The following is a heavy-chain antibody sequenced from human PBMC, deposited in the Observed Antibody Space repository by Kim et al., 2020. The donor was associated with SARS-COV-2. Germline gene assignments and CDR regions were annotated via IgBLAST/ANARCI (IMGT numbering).Heavy chain of an antibody. Sequence: GGSLRLSCAASGFMFSDYYMNWIRQAPGKGLEWISYIRDSGSTVHYADSVKGRFTISRDNAKNSLYLQMNSLRAEDTALYYCARGLRYFDWNFDLWGRGTLVSVSS. CDR2: IRDSGSTV. V-gene: IGHV3-11*01. CDR1: GFMFSDYY. D-gene: IGHD3-9*01. CDR3: ARGLRYFDWNFDL. J-gene: IGHJ2*01.